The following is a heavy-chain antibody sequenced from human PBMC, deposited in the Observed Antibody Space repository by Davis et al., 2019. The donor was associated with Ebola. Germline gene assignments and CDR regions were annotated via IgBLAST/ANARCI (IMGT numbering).Heavy chain of an antibody. CDR1: RYTFTGYY. J-gene: IGHJ4*02. CDR3: AREVGETKLDQ. D-gene: IGHD1-26*01. CDR2: INPNSGGT. Sequence: ASVKVSCKASRYTFTGYYMHWVRQAPGQGLEWMGWINPNSGGTNYAQTFQGRVTMTRDTSISTAYMELTNLRSDDTAVYYCAREVGETKLDQWGQGTLVTVSS. V-gene: IGHV1-2*02.